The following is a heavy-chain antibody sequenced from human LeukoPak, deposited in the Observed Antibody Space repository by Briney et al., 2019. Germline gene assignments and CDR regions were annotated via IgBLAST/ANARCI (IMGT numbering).Heavy chain of an antibody. D-gene: IGHD3-10*01. CDR2: ISSSSSYI. CDR1: GFTFSSYS. Sequence: GGSLRLSCAASGFTFSSYSMNWVRQAPGKGLEWVSSISSSSSYIYYADSVKGRFTISRDNAKNSLYLQMNSLRAEDTAVYYCARGRKKGLRLWFGELSSQKHPQYYFDYWGQGTLVTVSS. CDR3: ARGRKKGLRLWFGELSSQKHPQYYFDY. J-gene: IGHJ4*02. V-gene: IGHV3-21*01.